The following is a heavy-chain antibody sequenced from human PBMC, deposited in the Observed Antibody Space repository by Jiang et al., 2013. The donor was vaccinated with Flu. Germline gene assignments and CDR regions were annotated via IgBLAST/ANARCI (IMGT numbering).Heavy chain of an antibody. D-gene: IGHD6-19*01. Sequence: GPGLVKPSGALSLTCAVSGGSISSSHWWSWVRQPPGKGLEWIGEIDHKGNTNYKPSLKGRVTMSVDESKTHFSLNLDSVTAADTAVYYCARSMGLYGNGWYVYDSWGQGTLVIVSS. CDR1: GGSISSSHW. V-gene: IGHV4-4*02. J-gene: IGHJ4*02. CDR3: ARSMGLYGNGWYVYDS. CDR2: IDHKGNT.